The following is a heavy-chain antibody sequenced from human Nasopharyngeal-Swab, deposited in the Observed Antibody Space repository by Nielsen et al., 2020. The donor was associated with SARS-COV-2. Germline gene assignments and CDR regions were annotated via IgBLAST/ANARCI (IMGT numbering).Heavy chain of an antibody. CDR3: AREYCSGGSCYGNYGMDV. D-gene: IGHD2-15*01. V-gene: IGHV1-69*04. J-gene: IGHJ6*02. CDR1: GGTFSSYA. CDR2: IIPILGIA. Sequence: SVKVSCKASGGTFSSYAISWVRQAPGQGLEWMGRIIPILGIASYAQKFQGRVTITADKSTSTAYMELSSLRSEDTAVYYCAREYCSGGSCYGNYGMDVWGQGTTVTVSS.